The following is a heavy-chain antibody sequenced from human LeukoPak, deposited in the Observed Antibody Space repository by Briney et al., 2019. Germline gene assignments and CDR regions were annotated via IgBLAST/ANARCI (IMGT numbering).Heavy chain of an antibody. J-gene: IGHJ3*02. Sequence: GGSLRLSCAASGFTFSSYSMNWVRQAPGKGLEWVAVISYDGSNKYYADSVKGRFTISRDNSKNTLYLQMNSLRAEDTAVYYCASLGWELVDAFDIWGQGTMVTVSS. D-gene: IGHD1-26*01. CDR2: ISYDGSNK. CDR1: GFTFSSYS. CDR3: ASLGWELVDAFDI. V-gene: IGHV3-30*03.